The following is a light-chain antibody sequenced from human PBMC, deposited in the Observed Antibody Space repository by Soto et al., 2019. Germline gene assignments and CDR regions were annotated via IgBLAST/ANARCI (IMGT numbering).Light chain of an antibody. CDR3: QQRSNWWT. J-gene: IGKJ1*01. V-gene: IGKV3-11*01. CDR1: QSVTVN. CDR2: DAS. Sequence: ASQSVTVNSLAWYQQKPGQAPRLLIYDASNRATGIPARFSGSGSGTDFTLTISSLEPEDFAVYYCQQRSNWWTFGQGTKVDIK.